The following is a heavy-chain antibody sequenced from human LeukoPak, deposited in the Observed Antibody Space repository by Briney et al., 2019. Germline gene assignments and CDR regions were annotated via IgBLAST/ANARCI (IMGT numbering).Heavy chain of an antibody. J-gene: IGHJ4*02. D-gene: IGHD2-2*01. V-gene: IGHV1-18*04. CDR1: VYTFTNYG. CDR2: INAYNGNT. Sequence: ASVNVSFKSTVYTFTNYGIRWVRPAPGQGLEWMGWINAYNGNTNYAQKLQGRATMTTDTSTSTAYMELRSLRSDDTAVYYCASGRVVPAAMDFDYWGQGTLVTVSS. CDR3: ASGRVVPAAMDFDY.